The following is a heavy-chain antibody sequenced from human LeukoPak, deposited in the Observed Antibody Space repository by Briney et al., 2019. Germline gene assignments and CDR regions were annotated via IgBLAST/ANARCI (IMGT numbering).Heavy chain of an antibody. CDR3: ARVPGDYILTGYPYYFDY. V-gene: IGHV1-69*13. CDR1: GGTFSSYA. CDR2: IIPIFGTA. D-gene: IGHD3-9*01. J-gene: IGHJ4*02. Sequence: SLKVSCKASGGTFSSYAISWVRQAPGQGLEWMGGIIPIFGTANYAQEFQGRVTITADESTSTAYMELSSLRSGDTAVYYCARVPGDYILTGYPYYFDYWGQGTLVTVSS.